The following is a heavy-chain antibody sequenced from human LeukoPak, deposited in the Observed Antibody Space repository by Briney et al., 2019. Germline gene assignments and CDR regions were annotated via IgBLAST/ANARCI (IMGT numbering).Heavy chain of an antibody. J-gene: IGHJ4*02. Sequence: ASVKVSCKASGYTFTGYYMHWVRQAPGQGLEWMGWINPNSGGTNYAQKFQGRVTVTRDTSISTAYMELSRLSSDDTAVYYCARSLPGQMATISGYFDYWGQGTLVTVSS. V-gene: IGHV1-2*02. CDR1: GYTFTGYY. D-gene: IGHD5-24*01. CDR2: INPNSGGT. CDR3: ARSLPGQMATISGYFDY.